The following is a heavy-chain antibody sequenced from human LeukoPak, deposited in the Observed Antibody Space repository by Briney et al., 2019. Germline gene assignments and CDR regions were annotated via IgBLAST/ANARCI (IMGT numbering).Heavy chain of an antibody. J-gene: IGHJ3*02. Sequence: GESLQISCKGSGYSFTTDWIGWVRQMPGKGLEWMGIIYPGDSDTRYSPSFQGQVTISADKSISTAYLQWSSLKASDTAMYYCATETFYYDSSGYGDAFDIWGQGTMVTVSS. CDR2: IYPGDSDT. D-gene: IGHD3-22*01. CDR3: ATETFYYDSSGYGDAFDI. V-gene: IGHV5-51*01. CDR1: GYSFTTDW.